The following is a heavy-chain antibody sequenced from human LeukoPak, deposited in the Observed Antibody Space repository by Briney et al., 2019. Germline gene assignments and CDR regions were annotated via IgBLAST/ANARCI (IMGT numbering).Heavy chain of an antibody. V-gene: IGHV4-61*02. CDR3: ARDLSCSSTSCYGYYYYYYMDV. D-gene: IGHD2-2*01. CDR1: GGSISSGSYY. CDR2: IYTSGST. Sequence: SETLSLTCTVSGGSISSGSYYWSWIRQPAGKGLEWIGRIYTSGSTNYNPSLKSRVTISVDTSKNQFSLKLSPVTAADTAVYYCARDLSCSSTSCYGYYYYYYMDVWGKGTTVTVSS. J-gene: IGHJ6*03.